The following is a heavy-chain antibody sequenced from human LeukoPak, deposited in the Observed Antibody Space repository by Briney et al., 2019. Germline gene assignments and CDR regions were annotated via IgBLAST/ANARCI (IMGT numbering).Heavy chain of an antibody. Sequence: GGSLRLSCAASGFTFSIYSMNWVRQAPGKGLEWVANIKGDGSETSYVTSVRGRFTISRDNAKNSLYLQMNNLRVEDTAVYYCAREEVKSFDNWGQGTLVTVSS. CDR3: AREEVKSFDN. CDR2: IKGDGSET. V-gene: IGHV3-7*03. CDR1: GFTFSIYS. J-gene: IGHJ4*02.